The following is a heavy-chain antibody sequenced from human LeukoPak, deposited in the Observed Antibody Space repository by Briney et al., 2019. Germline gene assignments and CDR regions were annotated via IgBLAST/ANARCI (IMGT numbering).Heavy chain of an antibody. CDR1: GYTFTNYG. D-gene: IGHD2-15*01. J-gene: IGHJ6*03. V-gene: IGHV1-18*01. Sequence: GASVKVSCKASGYTFTNYGISWVRQAPGQGLEWMGWISAYNGNTNYAQKLQGRVTMTTDTSTSTAYMELRSLRSDDTAVYYCARDKEPKYCSGGSCLYYYYYYMDVWGKGTTVTVSS. CDR2: ISAYNGNT. CDR3: ARDKEPKYCSGGSCLYYYYYYMDV.